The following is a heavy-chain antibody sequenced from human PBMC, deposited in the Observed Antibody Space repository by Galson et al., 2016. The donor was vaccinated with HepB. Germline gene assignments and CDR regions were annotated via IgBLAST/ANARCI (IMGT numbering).Heavy chain of an antibody. CDR3: AHSAILVPFGGMLVKCPNFNY. Sequence: PALVKPPQTLTLTCTFSGFSLSTSGVAVGWIRQPPGKALEWLALIYWDDDKRYSPSLKSRLTVTKDTSKNQVVLTMTNVDPMDTATYYCAHSAILVPFGGMLVKCPNFNYWGLGTLVTVSS. CDR2: IYWDDDK. CDR1: GFSLSTSGVA. V-gene: IGHV2-5*02. D-gene: IGHD3-16*01. J-gene: IGHJ4*02.